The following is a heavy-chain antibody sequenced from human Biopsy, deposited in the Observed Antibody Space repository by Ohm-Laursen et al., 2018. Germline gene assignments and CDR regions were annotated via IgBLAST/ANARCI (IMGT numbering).Heavy chain of an antibody. CDR2: IWYDGSKK. V-gene: IGHV3-33*01. D-gene: IGHD6-19*01. CDR3: ASDRDSSGSFRWNH. CDR1: GLSFSTYG. J-gene: IGHJ5*02. Sequence: RSLRLSCAAFGLSFSTYGMHWVRQAPGKGLEWVAVIWYDGSKKYYADSVKGRFTITRDNSKNTLYLQMNSLRAEDTAVYYCASDRDSSGSFRWNHWGQGTLVTVSS.